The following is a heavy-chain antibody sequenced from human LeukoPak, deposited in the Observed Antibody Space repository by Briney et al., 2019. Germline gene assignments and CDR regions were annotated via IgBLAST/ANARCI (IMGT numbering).Heavy chain of an antibody. D-gene: IGHD2-15*01. V-gene: IGHV3-74*01. Sequence: GSLRLSCVASGVSFRGYRMHWGCHVPRERLGWGSRVCADGSSTSYADAVKGRFTISRDNAKNTVDLQMSGLRAADTAIYYCTRDKYGGTFDPWGQGTLVTVSS. CDR1: GVSFRGYR. CDR3: TRDKYGGTFDP. CDR2: VCADGSST. J-gene: IGHJ5*02.